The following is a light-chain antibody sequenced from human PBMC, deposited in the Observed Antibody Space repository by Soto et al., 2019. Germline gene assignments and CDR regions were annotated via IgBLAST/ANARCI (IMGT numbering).Light chain of an antibody. CDR1: QSVSSNY. V-gene: IGKV3-20*01. J-gene: IGKJ1*01. CDR2: GPS. CDR3: QRYGCSYPWT. Sequence: EIVLTPSPGTLSLSPDERATLSCRASQSVSSNYLAWDQQRPGQAPRLIRYGPSSRATGIPDRFIGSGSRTDFTPTIRKLEPEHFSLYYGQRYGCSYPWTFGQGTKVDI.